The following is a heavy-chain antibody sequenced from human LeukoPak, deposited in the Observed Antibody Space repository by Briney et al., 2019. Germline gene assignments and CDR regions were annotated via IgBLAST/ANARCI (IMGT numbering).Heavy chain of an antibody. D-gene: IGHD3-10*01. CDR2: IKQDGREQ. Sequence: GGSLTLSCAAWCFTYRRYLMRLVRQAPRKGLDGVANIKQDGREQHYVDPLKGRFTISRYNTNKSLFLEVDSLNAEDTAFYYCSREDYFGSGSPAYWGQGTLVTVSS. V-gene: IGHV3-7*01. CDR1: CFTYRRYL. CDR3: SREDYFGSGSPAY. J-gene: IGHJ4*02.